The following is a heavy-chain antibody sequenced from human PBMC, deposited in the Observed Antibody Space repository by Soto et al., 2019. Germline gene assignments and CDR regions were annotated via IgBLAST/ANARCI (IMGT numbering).Heavy chain of an antibody. Sequence: NPSETLSLTCTVSGGSISSGGYYWSWIRQHPGKGLEWIGYIYYSGSTYYNPSLKSRVTISVDTSKNQFSLKLSSVTAADTAVYYCARDQSIAARSSYYGMDVWGQGTTVTVSS. D-gene: IGHD6-6*01. CDR2: IYYSGST. CDR1: GGSISSGGYY. CDR3: ARDQSIAARSSYYGMDV. J-gene: IGHJ6*02. V-gene: IGHV4-31*03.